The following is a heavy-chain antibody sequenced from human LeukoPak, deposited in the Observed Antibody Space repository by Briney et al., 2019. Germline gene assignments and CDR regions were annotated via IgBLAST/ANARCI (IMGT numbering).Heavy chain of an antibody. CDR3: ARAGVGYCSGGSCYSGYYYYGMDV. J-gene: IGHJ6*02. CDR1: GFTFSSNY. D-gene: IGHD2-15*01. CDR2: IYSGGST. Sequence: GGSLRLSCAASGFTFSSNYMSWVRQAPGKGLEWVSVIYSGGSTYYTDSVTGRFTISRDNSKNTLYLQMNSLRAEDTAVYYCARAGVGYCSGGSCYSGYYYYGMDVWGQGTTVTVSS. V-gene: IGHV3-53*01.